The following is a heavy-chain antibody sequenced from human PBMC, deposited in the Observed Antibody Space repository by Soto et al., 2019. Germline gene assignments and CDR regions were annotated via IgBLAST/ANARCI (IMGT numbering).Heavy chain of an antibody. J-gene: IGHJ5*02. CDR2: IIPIFGTA. Sequence: SVKVSCKASGYTFRSYGISWVRQAPGQGLEWTGGIIPIFGTANYAQKFQGRVTITADESTSTAYMELSSLRSEDTAVYYCARGGTMARGVINTWGPGTLVTVSS. CDR3: ARGGTMARGVINT. D-gene: IGHD3-10*01. CDR1: GYTFRSYG. V-gene: IGHV1-69*13.